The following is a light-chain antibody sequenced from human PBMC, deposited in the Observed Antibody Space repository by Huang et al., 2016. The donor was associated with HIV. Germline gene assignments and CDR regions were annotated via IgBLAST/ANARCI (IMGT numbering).Light chain of an antibody. V-gene: IGKV1-8*01. CDR3: QQYYSYRT. J-gene: IGKJ1*01. CDR1: QDINNF. Sequence: AIRMTQSPSSLSASTGDRVNITCRASQDINNFLDWYQQKPGKAPHLLIYAASILETGVPSRFSGSGSGTEFNLSISFLQSEDFATYYCQQYYSYRTFGQGTQVEIK. CDR2: AAS.